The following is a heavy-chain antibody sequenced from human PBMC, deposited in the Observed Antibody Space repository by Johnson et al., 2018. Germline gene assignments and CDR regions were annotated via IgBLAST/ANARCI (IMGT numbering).Heavy chain of an antibody. J-gene: IGHJ3*02. CDR1: GFTSRNYW. CDR2: MNQDGSET. CDR3: ARGRDFYGSGLDAFDM. D-gene: IGHD3-10*01. V-gene: IGHV3-7*01. Sequence: VQLVQSGGELVQRGGSLRLSCAASGFTSRNYWMSWVRQAPGKGLEWVANMNQDGSETHYVDSVKGRFTISRDNAKNSLYLQMNSLRADDTAVYYCARGRDFYGSGLDAFDMWGQGTMVTVSS.